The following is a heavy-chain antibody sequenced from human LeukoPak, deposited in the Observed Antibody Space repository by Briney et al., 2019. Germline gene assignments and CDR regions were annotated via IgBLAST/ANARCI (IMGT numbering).Heavy chain of an antibody. D-gene: IGHD3-22*01. Sequence: GGSLRLSCAASGFTFSSYDMHWVRQVTGEGLEWVSAIGTAGDIYYSGSVKGRFSISRENAKNSLYLQMNSLRAGDTAVYYCARADYYDSSGYLYFDYWGQGTLVTVSS. J-gene: IGHJ4*02. CDR2: IGTAGDI. CDR1: GFTFSSYD. V-gene: IGHV3-13*01. CDR3: ARADYYDSSGYLYFDY.